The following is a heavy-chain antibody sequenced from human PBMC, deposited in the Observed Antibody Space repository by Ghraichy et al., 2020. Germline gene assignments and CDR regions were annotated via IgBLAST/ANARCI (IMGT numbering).Heavy chain of an antibody. CDR3: ARDHGTSRWTGLGLFY. CDR1: GDSVSSGSYS. V-gene: IGHV4-61*01. J-gene: IGHJ4*02. CDR2: IYYSGST. Sequence: SQTLSLTCTVFGDSVSSGSYSWSWIRQSPGKGLEWIGNIYYSGSTNYNPSLKSRVTISVDASENQFSLKLSSVTAADTAVYYCARDHGTSRWTGLGLFYWGQGILVTVSS. D-gene: IGHD1-14*01.